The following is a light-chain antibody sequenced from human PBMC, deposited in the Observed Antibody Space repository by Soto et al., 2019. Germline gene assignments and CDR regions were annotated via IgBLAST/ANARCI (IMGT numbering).Light chain of an antibody. Sequence: QSALTQPASVSGSPGQSITISCTGTSSDVGGYNYVSWYQQHPGKAPKLMIYEVSNRPSGFSNRFSGSKSGNTASLTISGLQAEDEADYYCSSYTSSSTYVFGTGTKRTVL. CDR1: SSDVGGYNY. V-gene: IGLV2-14*01. J-gene: IGLJ1*01. CDR3: SSYTSSSTYV. CDR2: EVS.